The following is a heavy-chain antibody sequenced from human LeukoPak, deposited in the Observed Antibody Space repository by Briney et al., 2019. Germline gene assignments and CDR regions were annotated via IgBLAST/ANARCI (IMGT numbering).Heavy chain of an antibody. CDR3: AKVGAAGIAVVLVDY. V-gene: IGHV3-23*01. D-gene: IGHD6-19*01. CDR2: IGSDYKT. Sequence: PGGSLRLSCAASGFTIGGFAMTWVRQAPGKGLEWVSSIGSDYKTHYSESVKGRFAISRDNSQSTVFLQMNSLRAEDTALYYCAKVGAAGIAVVLVDYWGQGTLVTVSS. J-gene: IGHJ4*02. CDR1: GFTIGGFA.